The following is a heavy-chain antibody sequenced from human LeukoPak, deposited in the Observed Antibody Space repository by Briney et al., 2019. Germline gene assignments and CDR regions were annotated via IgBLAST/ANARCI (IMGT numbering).Heavy chain of an antibody. CDR2: IYYSGST. D-gene: IGHD3-3*02. Sequence: NTSETLSLTCTVSGGSISSSSSYWTWIRQHPGKGLEWIGYIYYSGSTYYNPSLSSRVTLSLDTSKNQFSLKLSSVTAADTAVYYCARARSSLAEFDYWGQGTLVTVSS. CDR1: GGSISSSSSY. J-gene: IGHJ4*02. CDR3: ARARSSLAEFDY. V-gene: IGHV4-31*03.